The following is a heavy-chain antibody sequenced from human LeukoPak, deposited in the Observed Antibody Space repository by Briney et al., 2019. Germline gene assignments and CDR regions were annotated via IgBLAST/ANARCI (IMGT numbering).Heavy chain of an antibody. CDR1: GFTFSTYG. Sequence: GGSLRLSCAASGFTFSTYGMHWVRQAPGKGLEWVAYDRSNKYYADSVKGRFTISRDNSKNTLYLQMNSLRPEDTAVYYCAKSGVVPAAPDYWGQGTLVTVSS. V-gene: IGHV3-30*02. D-gene: IGHD2-2*01. J-gene: IGHJ4*02. CDR2: DRSNK. CDR3: AKSGVVPAAPDY.